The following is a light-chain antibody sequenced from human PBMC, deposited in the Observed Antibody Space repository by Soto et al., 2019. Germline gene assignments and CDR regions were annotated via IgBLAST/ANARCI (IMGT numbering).Light chain of an antibody. CDR2: EVS. Sequence: QSVLTQPASVSGSPGQSITISCTGTSSDIGNYDFVSWYQQVPGTAPKAMIYEVSSRPSGVSNRFSGSKSGNTASLTISGLQVEYEAYYYCSSYTTSTSFLLFGGGTKLTVL. V-gene: IGLV2-14*01. CDR1: SSDIGNYDF. J-gene: IGLJ2*01. CDR3: SSYTTSTSFLL.